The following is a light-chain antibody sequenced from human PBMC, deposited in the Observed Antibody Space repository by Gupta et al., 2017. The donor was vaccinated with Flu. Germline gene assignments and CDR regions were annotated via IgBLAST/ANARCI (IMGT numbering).Light chain of an antibody. CDR1: NIGSKS. Sequence: SYVLTQPPSVSVAPGQTARNACEGDNIGSKSVHWYQQKPGRAPVLVVYDDSARPSGIPERFSGSNSGNTATLTISRVGAGDEADYYCQMWDSYINHFVFGSGTKVTVL. CDR3: QMWDSYINHFV. V-gene: IGLV3-21*02. J-gene: IGLJ1*01. CDR2: DDS.